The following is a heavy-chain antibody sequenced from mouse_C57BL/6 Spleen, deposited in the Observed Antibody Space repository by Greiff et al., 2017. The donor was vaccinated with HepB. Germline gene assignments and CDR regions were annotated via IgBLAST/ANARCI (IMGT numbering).Heavy chain of an antibody. CDR2: IDPSDSYT. CDR1: GYTFTSYW. J-gene: IGHJ1*03. Sequence: QVQLQQPGAELVMPGASVKLSCKASGYTFTSYWMHWVKQRPGQGLEWIGEIDPSDSYTNYNQKFKGKSTLTVDKSSSTAYMQLSSLTSEDSAVYYCARRDHWYFDVWGTGTTATVSS. V-gene: IGHV1-69*01. CDR3: ARRDHWYFDV.